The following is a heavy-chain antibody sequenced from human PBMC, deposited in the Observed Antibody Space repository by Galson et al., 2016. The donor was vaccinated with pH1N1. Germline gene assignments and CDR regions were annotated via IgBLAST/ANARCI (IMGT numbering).Heavy chain of an antibody. D-gene: IGHD2-21*01. V-gene: IGHV5-51*03. CDR2: IYPDDSDT. Sequence: QSGAEVKKPGESLKISCEVFEYKFTTYWIGWVRQMPGKGLEWMGIIYPDDSDTRYNPAFQGQVTISVDKSINTAYLQWNSLKASDTAIYYCARGLLSGFDPWGQGTLVIVSS. CDR1: EYKFTTYW. J-gene: IGHJ5*02. CDR3: ARGLLSGFDP.